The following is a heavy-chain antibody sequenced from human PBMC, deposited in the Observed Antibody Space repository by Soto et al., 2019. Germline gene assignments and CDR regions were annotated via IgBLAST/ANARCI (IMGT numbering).Heavy chain of an antibody. Sequence: GASVKVSCKASGGTFSSYAITWVRQAPGQGLEWMGGIIPIFGTANYAQKFQGRVTITADESKSTAYMELSSLRSEDTALYYCARDRGPSSGYYPYWFDPWGQGTLVTVSS. J-gene: IGHJ5*02. CDR3: ARDRGPSSGYYPYWFDP. V-gene: IGHV1-69*13. D-gene: IGHD3-22*01. CDR1: GGTFSSYA. CDR2: IIPIFGTA.